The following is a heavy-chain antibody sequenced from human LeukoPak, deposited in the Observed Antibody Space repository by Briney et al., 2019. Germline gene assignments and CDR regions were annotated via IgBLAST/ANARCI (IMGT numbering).Heavy chain of an antibody. CDR2: IYPRDSDT. CDR1: GYSFSTYW. Sequence: GESLKISCKGSGYSFSTYWIGRVRQMPGKGLEWMGIIYPRDSDTRYSLSFQGQVTISGDKSISTAYLQWSSLKASDTAMYYCARHTSYGTDFWGQGTLVTVSS. D-gene: IGHD2-8*01. J-gene: IGHJ4*02. CDR3: ARHTSYGTDF. V-gene: IGHV5-51*01.